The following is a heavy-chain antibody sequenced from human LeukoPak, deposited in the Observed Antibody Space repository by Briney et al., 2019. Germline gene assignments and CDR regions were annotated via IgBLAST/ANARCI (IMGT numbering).Heavy chain of an antibody. V-gene: IGHV3-21*01. CDR2: ISSSGSYI. D-gene: IGHD3-22*01. J-gene: IGHJ4*02. Sequence: GGSLRLSCTASGFTFSSYTMNWVRQAPGKGLEWVSSISSSGSYIYYADSVKGRFTMFRDNAKNSLYPQMNSLRAEDTAVYYCAKAITMIVVIITGLDYWGQGTLVTVSS. CDR3: AKAITMIVVIITGLDY. CDR1: GFTFSSYT.